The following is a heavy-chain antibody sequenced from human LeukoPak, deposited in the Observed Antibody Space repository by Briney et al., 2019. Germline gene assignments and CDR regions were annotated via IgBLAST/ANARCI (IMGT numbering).Heavy chain of an antibody. J-gene: IGHJ4*02. CDR2: ITPILGIA. CDR1: GGTFSSYA. V-gene: IGHV1-69*04. CDR3: AEGYNYFDY. Sequence: ASVKVSCKASGGTFSSYAISWVRQAPGQGLEWMGRITPILGIANYAQKFQGRVTITADKSTSTAYMELSSLRSEDTAVYYCAEGYNYFDYWGQGTLVTVSS. D-gene: IGHD1-1*01.